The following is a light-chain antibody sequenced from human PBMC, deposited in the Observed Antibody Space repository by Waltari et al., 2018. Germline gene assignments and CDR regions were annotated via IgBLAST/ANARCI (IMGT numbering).Light chain of an antibody. CDR3: SSYISSDIPVV. J-gene: IGLJ2*01. V-gene: IGLV2-14*03. CDR1: SRDIGGYNF. CDR2: DVN. Sequence: QSALTQPASVSGSPGQPTTISCTGTSRDIGGYNFVSWYQQYPGKVPKLIIYDVNNRPSGVSNRFSGSKSGDTASLTISGLQAEDEADYYCSSYISSDIPVVFGGGTKLTVL.